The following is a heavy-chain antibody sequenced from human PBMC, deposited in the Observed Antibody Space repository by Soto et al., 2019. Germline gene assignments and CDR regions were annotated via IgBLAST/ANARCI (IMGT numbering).Heavy chain of an antibody. CDR2: ISGSGDSA. Sequence: SLRLYCAASGFTFSSNAMSWVRQGPGTGLEWVSAISGSGDSAYYADSVKGRFTISRDNPKNTLYLQMNSLRAEDTAVYYCAKLVAVNSGEWGQGIQVTVSS. D-gene: IGHD1-26*01. CDR1: GFTFSSNA. V-gene: IGHV3-23*01. J-gene: IGHJ4*02. CDR3: AKLVAVNSGE.